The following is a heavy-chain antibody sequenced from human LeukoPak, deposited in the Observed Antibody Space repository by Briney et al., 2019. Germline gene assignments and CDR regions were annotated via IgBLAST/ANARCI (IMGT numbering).Heavy chain of an antibody. J-gene: IGHJ4*02. CDR1: GFTFSNYA. D-gene: IGHD1-20*01. V-gene: IGHV3-23*01. Sequence: GGSLRLSCAASGFTFSNYAMSWVRQAPGKGLEWVSAIDGSGGNTYYADSAKGRFTISRDNSRDSLYLQMNSLRAEDTAVYYCARDITGTTSYWGQGTLVTVSS. CDR3: ARDITGTTSY. CDR2: IDGSGGNT.